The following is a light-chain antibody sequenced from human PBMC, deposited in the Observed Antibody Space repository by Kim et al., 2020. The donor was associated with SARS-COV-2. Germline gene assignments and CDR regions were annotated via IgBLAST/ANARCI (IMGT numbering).Light chain of an antibody. CDR3: NSRDSSGPVV. J-gene: IGLJ2*01. CDR2: GKN. V-gene: IGLV3-19*01. CDR1: SLRSDY. Sequence: ALGKTVRITCQGDSLRSDYASWYQQKPGQAPVLVIYGKNNRPSGIPDRFSGSSSGNTASLTITGAQAEDEADYYCNSRDSSGPVVFGGGTQLTVL.